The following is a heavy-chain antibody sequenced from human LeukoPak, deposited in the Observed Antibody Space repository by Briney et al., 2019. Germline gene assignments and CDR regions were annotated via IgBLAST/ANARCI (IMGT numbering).Heavy chain of an antibody. CDR2: IIPILGIA. CDR1: GGTFSSYA. J-gene: IGHJ6*02. V-gene: IGHV1-69*04. D-gene: IGHD6-13*01. CDR3: ARVGIIAAAGYYYYGMDV. Sequence: GASVKVSCKASGGTFSSYAISWVRQVPGQGLEWMGRIIPILGIANYAQKFQGRVTITADKSTSTAYMELSSLRSEDTAVYYCARVGIIAAAGYYYYGMDVRGQGTTVTVSS.